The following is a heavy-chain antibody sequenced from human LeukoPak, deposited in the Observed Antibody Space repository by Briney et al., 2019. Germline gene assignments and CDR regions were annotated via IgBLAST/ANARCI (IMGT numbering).Heavy chain of an antibody. CDR1: GFTFSSYA. Sequence: PGGSLRLSCAASGFTFSSYAMSWVRQAPGKGLEWVSVISGSGGSTYYADSVRGRFTISRDNSKNTLYPQMNSLRAEDTAVYYCAKDILTGYYAIFDYWGQGTLVTVSS. D-gene: IGHD3-9*01. J-gene: IGHJ4*02. CDR2: ISGSGGST. V-gene: IGHV3-23*01. CDR3: AKDILTGYYAIFDY.